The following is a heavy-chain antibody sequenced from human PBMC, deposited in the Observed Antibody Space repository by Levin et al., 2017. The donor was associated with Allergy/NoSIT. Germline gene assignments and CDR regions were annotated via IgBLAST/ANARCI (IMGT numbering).Heavy chain of an antibody. Sequence: GGSLRLSCAASGFTFDDYAMHWVRQAPGKGLEWVSGISWNSGSIGYADSVKGRFTISRDNAKNSLYLQMNSLRAEDTALYYCAKAQPNSGWYGSWDDAFDIWGQGTMVTVSS. CDR2: ISWNSGSI. D-gene: IGHD6-19*01. V-gene: IGHV3-9*01. CDR1: GFTFDDYA. J-gene: IGHJ3*02. CDR3: AKAQPNSGWYGSWDDAFDI.